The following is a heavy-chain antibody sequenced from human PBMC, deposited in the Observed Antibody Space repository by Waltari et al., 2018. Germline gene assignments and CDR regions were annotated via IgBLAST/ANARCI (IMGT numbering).Heavy chain of an antibody. Sequence: EVQLVESGGGLVQSGGSLRLSCAASGFTFSTYNMTWLRQAPGKGLEWLSYISSGSGSIYYADSVKGRFTISRDNARNSLYLQMNNLRAEDTAVYYCATRGGISNWGLDYWGQGTLVTVSS. V-gene: IGHV3-48*04. J-gene: IGHJ4*02. CDR2: ISSGSGSI. CDR3: ATRGGISNWGLDY. D-gene: IGHD7-27*01. CDR1: GFTFSTYN.